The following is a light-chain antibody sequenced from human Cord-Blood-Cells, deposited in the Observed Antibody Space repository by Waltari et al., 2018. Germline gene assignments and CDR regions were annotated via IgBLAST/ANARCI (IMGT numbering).Light chain of an antibody. CDR3: SSYTSSSTLYV. J-gene: IGLJ1*01. Sequence: QSALTQPASVSGSPGQSITISCTGTSSDVGGYNHVSWYQQHPGKAPKLIIYDVSNRPSGVSNRFSGSKSGNTASLTISGLQAEDEADYYCSSYTSSSTLYVFGTGTKVTVL. CDR2: DVS. V-gene: IGLV2-14*01. CDR1: SSDVGGYNH.